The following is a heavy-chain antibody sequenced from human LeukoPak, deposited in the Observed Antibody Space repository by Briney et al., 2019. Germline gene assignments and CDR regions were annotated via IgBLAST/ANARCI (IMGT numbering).Heavy chain of an antibody. Sequence: ASVKVSCKASGGTFSSYAISWVRQAPGQGLEWMGGIIPIFGTANYAQKFQGRVTITADESTSTAYMELSSLRSEDTAVYYCARDARITIFGVPRDDAFDIWGQGTMVTVSS. CDR2: IIPIFGTA. D-gene: IGHD3-3*01. J-gene: IGHJ3*02. V-gene: IGHV1-69*13. CDR1: GGTFSSYA. CDR3: ARDARITIFGVPRDDAFDI.